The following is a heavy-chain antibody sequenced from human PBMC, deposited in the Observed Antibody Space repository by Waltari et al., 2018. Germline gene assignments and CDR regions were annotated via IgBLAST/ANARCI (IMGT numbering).Heavy chain of an antibody. CDR3: ARVRTKPGRRYDY. D-gene: IGHD1-26*01. CDR2: MSPKNGNT. V-gene: IGHV1-8*01. Sequence: VQLVQSGAEVRKPGASVRVSCQAPGYTLTSYDINWVRQAPGQGLEWVAWMSPKNGNTGFAQKFQGRLTMTSDTSTNTAYMDLSSLTSADTAMYYCARVRTKPGRRYDYWGQGTLVTVTS. J-gene: IGHJ4*02. CDR1: GYTLTSYD.